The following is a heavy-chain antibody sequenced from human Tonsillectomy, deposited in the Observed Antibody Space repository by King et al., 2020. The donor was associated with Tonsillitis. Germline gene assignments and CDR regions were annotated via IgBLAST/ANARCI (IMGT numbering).Heavy chain of an antibody. Sequence: VQLVESGGGLVQPGGSLRLSCSASGFTFSNNAMHWVRQAPGKGLEYVSDISSHGDKAYYAVSVKGRFTISRDNAKNTLYLQMSSLRVEDTAVYYCEKLLPLARNPFDYWGQGTLVTVPS. CDR3: EKLLPLARNPFDY. V-gene: IGHV3-64D*08. J-gene: IGHJ4*02. CDR2: ISSHGDKA. CDR1: GFTFSNNA.